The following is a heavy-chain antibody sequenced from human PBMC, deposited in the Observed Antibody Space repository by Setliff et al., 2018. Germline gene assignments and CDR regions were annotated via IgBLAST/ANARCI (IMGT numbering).Heavy chain of an antibody. CDR1: DVSISSFY. CDR2: INYSGST. D-gene: IGHD3-10*01. CDR3: ARSLSSGSYWNSRPFYSDY. Sequence: SETLSLTCTVSDVSISSFYWSWIRQPPGKGLEWIGYINYSGSTNYNPSLKSRVTISRDTSKNQLSLELTSVTAADTAVYYCARSLSSGSYWNSRPFYSDYWGQGTLVTVSS. J-gene: IGHJ4*02. V-gene: IGHV4-59*08.